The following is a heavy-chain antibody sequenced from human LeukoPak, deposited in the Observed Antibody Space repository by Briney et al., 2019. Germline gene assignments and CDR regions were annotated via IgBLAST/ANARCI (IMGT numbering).Heavy chain of an antibody. J-gene: IGHJ4*02. CDR1: GFTVSSNY. Sequence: PEGSLRLSCAASGFTVSSNYMSWVRQAPGKGLEWVSVIYSGGSTYYADSVKGRFTISRDNSKNTMYLQMNSLRAEDTAVYYCARDEQQLSFDYWGQGTLVTVSS. D-gene: IGHD6-13*01. CDR3: ARDEQQLSFDY. CDR2: IYSGGST. V-gene: IGHV3-66*01.